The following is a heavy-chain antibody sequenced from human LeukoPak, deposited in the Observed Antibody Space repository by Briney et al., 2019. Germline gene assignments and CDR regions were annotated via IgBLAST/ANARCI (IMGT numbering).Heavy chain of an antibody. Sequence: PSETLSLTCTVSGGSISSSSYYWGWIRQPPGKGLEWIGEINHSGSTNYNPSLKSRVTISVDTSKNQFSLKLSSVTAADTAVYYCARGLRYDSSGYYHYYYYGMDVWGQGTTVTVSS. CDR2: INHSGST. V-gene: IGHV4-39*07. CDR1: GGSISSSSYY. D-gene: IGHD3-22*01. CDR3: ARGLRYDSSGYYHYYYYGMDV. J-gene: IGHJ6*02.